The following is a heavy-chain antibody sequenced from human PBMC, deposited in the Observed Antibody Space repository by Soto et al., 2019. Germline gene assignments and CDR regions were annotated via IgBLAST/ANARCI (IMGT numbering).Heavy chain of an antibody. CDR2: IIPILGIA. J-gene: IGHJ6*03. V-gene: IGHV1-69*04. D-gene: IGHD2-2*01. Sequence: GASVKVSCKASGYTFTSYDINWVRQAPGQGLEWMGRIIPILGIANYAQKFQGRVTITADKSTSTAYMELSSLRSEDTAVYYCASDAPYCSSTSCHYYYYYYMDVWGKGTTVTVSS. CDR3: ASDAPYCSSTSCHYYYYYYMDV. CDR1: GYTFTSYD.